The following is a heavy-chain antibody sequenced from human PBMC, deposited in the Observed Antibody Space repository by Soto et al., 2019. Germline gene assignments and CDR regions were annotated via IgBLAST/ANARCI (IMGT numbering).Heavy chain of an antibody. J-gene: IGHJ5*02. CDR2: IFHDGTA. CDR3: ARGPITTNPRFDP. CDR1: GVSLTSGNW. Sequence: SETLSLTCAVSGVSLTSGNWWTWVRQSPQRGLEYIGEIFHDGTANYYPSLKSRVTISVDTSKNQFSLKLSSVTAADTAVYYCARGPITTNPRFDPWGQGTLVTVSS. V-gene: IGHV4-4*02. D-gene: IGHD3-22*01.